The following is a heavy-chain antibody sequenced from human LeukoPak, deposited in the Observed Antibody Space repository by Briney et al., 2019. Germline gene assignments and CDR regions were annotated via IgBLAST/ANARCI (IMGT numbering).Heavy chain of an antibody. CDR3: ARPSMVRGPRRAFDI. CDR1: GGSISSSSYY. CDR2: IYYSGST. D-gene: IGHD3-10*01. V-gene: IGHV4-39*07. J-gene: IGHJ3*02. Sequence: SETLSLTCTVSGGSISSSSYYWGWIRQPPGKGLEWIGRIYYSGSTNYNPSLKSRVTISVDTSKNQFSLKVSSVTAADTAVYSCARPSMVRGPRRAFDIWGQGTMVTVSS.